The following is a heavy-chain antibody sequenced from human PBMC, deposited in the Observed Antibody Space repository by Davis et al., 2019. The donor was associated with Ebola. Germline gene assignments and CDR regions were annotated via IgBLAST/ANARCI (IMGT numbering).Heavy chain of an antibody. CDR1: GGSFSDYF. CDR3: ARTTKTNIEDSGLGYNSFDS. Sequence: MPSETLSLTCAVYGGSFSDYFWSWIRQPPEKGLEWIGEISHHNGYTNYNPSLRSRVAISVDSSKNQFSLDLSSVTAADTATYYCARTTKTNIEDSGLGYNSFDSWGQGVLVSVSS. J-gene: IGHJ5*01. D-gene: IGHD4-17*01. CDR2: ISHHNGYT. V-gene: IGHV4-34*01.